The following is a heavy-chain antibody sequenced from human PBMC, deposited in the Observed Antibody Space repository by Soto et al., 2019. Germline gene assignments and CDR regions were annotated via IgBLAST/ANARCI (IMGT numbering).Heavy chain of an antibody. CDR3: ARSYSTSSYRPYYFDY. Sequence: PGGSLRLSCAASGFTFSDYYMSWIRQAPGKGLECVSYISSSGSTIYYADSVKGRFTISRDNAKNSPYLQMNSLRAEDTAVYYCARSYSTSSYRPYYFDYCGQGTLVTVSS. D-gene: IGHD6-6*01. J-gene: IGHJ4*02. CDR2: ISSSGSTI. V-gene: IGHV3-11*01. CDR1: GFTFSDYY.